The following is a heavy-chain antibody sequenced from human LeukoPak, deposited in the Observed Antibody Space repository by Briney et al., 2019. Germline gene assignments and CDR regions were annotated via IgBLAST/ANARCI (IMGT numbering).Heavy chain of an antibody. Sequence: GESLKISCKGSGYRFTNYWIAWVRQMPGKGLEWMGIIYPDDSDTKYSPSFQGQVTISADKSISTAYLQWSSLKASDTAMYYCARLAFCTNAVCFSNYYYSMDVWGRGTTVTVSS. D-gene: IGHD2-8*01. CDR2: IYPDDSDT. CDR1: GYRFTNYW. V-gene: IGHV5-51*01. J-gene: IGHJ6*03. CDR3: ARLAFCTNAVCFSNYYYSMDV.